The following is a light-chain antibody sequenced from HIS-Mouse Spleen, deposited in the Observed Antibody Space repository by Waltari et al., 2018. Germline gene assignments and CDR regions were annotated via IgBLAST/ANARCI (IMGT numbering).Light chain of an antibody. CDR3: QAWDSSTVV. Sequence: QSALTQPRSVSGSPGQSVTISCTGTSSDVGGYNYVSWYQQHPGKAPKLMIYDVSKRPSGVPDRFSGSKSGNTASLTISGLQAEDEADYYCQAWDSSTVVFGGGTKLTVL. J-gene: IGLJ2*01. CDR1: SSDVGGYNY. V-gene: IGLV2-11*01. CDR2: DVS.